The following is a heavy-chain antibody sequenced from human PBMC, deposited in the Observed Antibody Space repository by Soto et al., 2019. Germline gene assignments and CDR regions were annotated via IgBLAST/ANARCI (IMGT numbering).Heavy chain of an antibody. CDR1: GFTFSSYS. CDR2: ISSSSSTI. CDR3: ARDRIAVAGNPEYFQH. J-gene: IGHJ1*01. D-gene: IGHD6-19*01. V-gene: IGHV3-48*01. Sequence: PGGSLRLSCAASGFTFSSYSMNWVRQAPGKGLEWVSYISSSSSTIYYVDSVKGRFTISRDNAKNSLYLQMNSLRAEDTAVYYCARDRIAVAGNPEYFQHWGQGTLVTVSS.